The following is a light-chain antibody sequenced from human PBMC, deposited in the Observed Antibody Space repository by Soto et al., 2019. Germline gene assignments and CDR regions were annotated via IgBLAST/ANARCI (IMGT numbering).Light chain of an antibody. CDR1: QSIDRW. Sequence: TQSPSTLSASVGDRVTITCRASQSIDRWLAWYQQKPGQAPRLLIYGASSRATGIPDRFSGSGSGTDFTLTISRLEPEDYAVYYCQQRGEWPPGATFGQGTRLEIK. J-gene: IGKJ5*01. CDR3: QQRGEWPPGAT. CDR2: GAS. V-gene: IGKV3-11*01.